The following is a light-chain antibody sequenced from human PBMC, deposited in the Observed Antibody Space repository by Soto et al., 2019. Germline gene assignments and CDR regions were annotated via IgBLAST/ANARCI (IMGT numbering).Light chain of an antibody. CDR2: EVV. CDR1: KSDIGVYDF. Sequence: QSALTQPPSASGSPGQSVTISCTGTKSDIGVYDFVSWYQHHPGKAPRLFIYEVVQRPSGVPDRFSGSKSGNTASLTVSGLQAADEADYFCKSYAGSNTYVFGSGTKV. J-gene: IGLJ1*01. CDR3: KSYAGSNTYV. V-gene: IGLV2-8*01.